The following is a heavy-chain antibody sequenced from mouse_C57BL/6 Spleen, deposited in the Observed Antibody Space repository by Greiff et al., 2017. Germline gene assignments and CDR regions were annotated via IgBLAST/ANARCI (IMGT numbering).Heavy chain of an antibody. V-gene: IGHV5-9-1*02. CDR1: GFTFSSYA. J-gene: IGHJ1*03. CDR3: TRDGESYWYFDV. Sequence: EVQLVESGEGLVKPGGSLKLSCAASGFTFSSYAMSWVRQTPEKRLEWVAYISSGGDYIYYADTVKGRFTISRDNARNTLYLQMSSLKSEDTAMYYCTRDGESYWYFDVWGTGTTVTVSS. CDR2: ISSGGDYI. D-gene: IGHD2-3*01.